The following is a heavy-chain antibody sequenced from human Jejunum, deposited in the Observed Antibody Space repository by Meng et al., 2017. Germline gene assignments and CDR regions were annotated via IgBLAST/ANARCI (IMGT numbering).Heavy chain of an antibody. J-gene: IGHJ6*02. Sequence: GGSLRLSCAASGFTLSSYWMNWVRQPPGKGLEWVANIDQEGRPKYYVDSVNGRFTISRDNSKNSVYLQMNSLGVDDTAVYYCAGGVVAAKNWKGNRDSTYYHYGMDVWGQGTTVTVSS. CDR2: IDQEGRPK. D-gene: IGHD1-1*01. CDR1: GFTLSSYW. V-gene: IGHV3-7*01. CDR3: AGGVVAAKNWKGNRDSTYYHYGMDV.